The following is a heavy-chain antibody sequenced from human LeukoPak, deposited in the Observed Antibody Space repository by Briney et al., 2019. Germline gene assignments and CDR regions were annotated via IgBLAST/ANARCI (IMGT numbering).Heavy chain of an antibody. CDR2: IYYSGST. Sequence: SETLSLTCTVSGGSISSSSYYWGWIRQPPGKGLEWIGSIYYSGSTYYNPSLKSRVTISVDTSKNQFSLKLSSVTAADTAVYYCASLCSSTSCYKRREDYWGQGTLVTVSS. CDR1: GGSISSSSYY. D-gene: IGHD2-2*02. CDR3: ASLCSSTSCYKRREDY. V-gene: IGHV4-39*01. J-gene: IGHJ4*02.